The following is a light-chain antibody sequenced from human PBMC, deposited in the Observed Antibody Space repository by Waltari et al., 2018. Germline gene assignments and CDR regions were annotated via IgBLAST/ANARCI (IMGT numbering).Light chain of an antibody. J-gene: IGLJ3*02. V-gene: IGLV10-54*04. Sequence: QSGLTQPPSVSKGLGQTDTLTCTGNTHNVDNHAAAWLQQHQGRPPKLLPYRSNDRPLGISEGYSASRSGNTASLTITGLQPEDDADYYCSTWDSSRRAWMFGGGTKLTVL. CDR1: THNVDNHA. CDR2: RSN. CDR3: STWDSSRRAWM.